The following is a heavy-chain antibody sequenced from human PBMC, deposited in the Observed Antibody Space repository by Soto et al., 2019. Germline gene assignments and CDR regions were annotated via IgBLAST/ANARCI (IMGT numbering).Heavy chain of an antibody. V-gene: IGHV4-4*07. Sequence: ETLSLTCSVSGADINTYSWTWIRQPAGKGLEWIGRIYTSASINYNPSLKGRVTLSVDTSTNQVSLRLASVTAADTAIYYCARDREAGYNFYYGMDVWGQGTTVTVS. CDR2: IYTSASI. J-gene: IGHJ6*02. D-gene: IGHD6-19*01. CDR3: ARDREAGYNFYYGMDV. CDR1: GADINTYS.